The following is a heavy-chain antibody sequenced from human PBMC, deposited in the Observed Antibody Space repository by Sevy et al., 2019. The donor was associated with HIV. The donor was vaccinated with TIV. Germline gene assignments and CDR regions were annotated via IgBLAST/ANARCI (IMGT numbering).Heavy chain of an antibody. CDR2: ISSTFSI. CDR3: TQERGAKIHV. Sequence: GGSLRLSCATSGFTFNVYSMYWVRQAPGKGLEWVSSISSTFSINYADSVKGRFTISRDNAKNSLYLQMNSLGADDTAVYYCTQERGAKIHVWGQGTTVTVSS. CDR1: GFTFNVYS. V-gene: IGHV3-21*01. J-gene: IGHJ6*02.